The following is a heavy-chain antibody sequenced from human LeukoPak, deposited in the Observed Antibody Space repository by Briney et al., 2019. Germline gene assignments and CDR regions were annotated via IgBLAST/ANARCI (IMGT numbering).Heavy chain of an antibody. J-gene: IGHJ4*02. D-gene: IGHD1-26*01. V-gene: IGHV1-2*02. CDR3: ARDQALGGSYTPLVYFDY. CDR1: GYTFTGYY. CDR2: INPNSGGT. Sequence: SVKVSCKASGYTFTGYYMHWVRQAPGQGLEWMGWINPNSGGTNYAQKFQSRVTMTRDTSISTAYMELSRLRSDDTAVYYCARDQALGGSYTPLVYFDYWGQGTLVTVSS.